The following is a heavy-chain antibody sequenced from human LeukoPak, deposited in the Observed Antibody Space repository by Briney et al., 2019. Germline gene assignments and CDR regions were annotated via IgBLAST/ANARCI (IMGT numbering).Heavy chain of an antibody. Sequence: PSETLSLTCTVSGASISTYYWSWIRQPAGKGLEWIGCIYTSGSTDYNPSLKSRVGMSVGTSKNHFSLKLSSVTAADTAVYYCASLYIWGRGTLVTVSS. CDR1: GASISTYY. D-gene: IGHD2/OR15-2a*01. V-gene: IGHV4-4*07. CDR2: IYTSGST. J-gene: IGHJ2*01. CDR3: ASLYI.